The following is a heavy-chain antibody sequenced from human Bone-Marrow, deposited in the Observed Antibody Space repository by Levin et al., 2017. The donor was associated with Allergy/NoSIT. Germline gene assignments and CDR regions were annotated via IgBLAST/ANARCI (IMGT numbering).Heavy chain of an antibody. Sequence: PGGSLRLSCSASGFTFSDYYMSWIRQSPGKGLEWISYISRGSTTIFYAESVKGRFTISRDNANNFLYLQMNSLRAEDTAVYYCARDPLWSVTGTPGFDPWGQGTLVTVSS. CDR1: GFTFSDYY. V-gene: IGHV3-11*01. CDR3: ARDPLWSVTGTPGFDP. D-gene: IGHD6-19*01. J-gene: IGHJ5*02. CDR2: ISRGSTTI.